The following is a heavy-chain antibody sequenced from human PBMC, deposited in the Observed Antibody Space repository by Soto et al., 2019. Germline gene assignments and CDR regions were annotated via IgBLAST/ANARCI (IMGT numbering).Heavy chain of an antibody. Sequence: GASLRLSCAASGFTLGSYAMSWVRQAPGKGLEWVSTFGGGGDTYYADSVKGRFTISRDNSKNTLFLQMNSLRAEDTAVYYCARIPFDHVWGTDRYSPNFDYWGQGTQVTVSS. J-gene: IGHJ4*02. CDR3: ARIPFDHVWGTDRYSPNFDY. D-gene: IGHD3-16*02. V-gene: IGHV3-23*01. CDR2: FGGGGDT. CDR1: GFTLGSYA.